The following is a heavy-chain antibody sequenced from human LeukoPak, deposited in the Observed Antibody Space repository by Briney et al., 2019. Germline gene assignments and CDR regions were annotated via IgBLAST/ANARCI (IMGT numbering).Heavy chain of an antibody. V-gene: IGHV4-34*01. J-gene: IGHJ4*02. CDR1: GGSFSGYY. Sequence: SSVTLSLTCAVYGGSFSGYYWSWIRQPPGKGLEWIGEINHRGRTNYNPSLKSRVNISVDTSKNQFSLKLSSVTAADTAVYYCARGDSSVGLNYWGQGTLVTVSS. CDR3: ARGDSSVGLNY. D-gene: IGHD1-26*01. CDR2: INHRGRT.